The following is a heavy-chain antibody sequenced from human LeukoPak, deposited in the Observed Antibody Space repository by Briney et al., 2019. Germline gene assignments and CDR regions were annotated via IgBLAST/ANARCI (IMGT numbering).Heavy chain of an antibody. J-gene: IGHJ3*02. Sequence: SETLSLTCTVSGGSISSYYWSWIRQPAGKGLEWIGRIYTSGSTNYNPSLKSRATMSVDTSKNQFSLKLSSVTAADTAVYYCARDSSLWWSPDGASDIWGQGTMVTVSS. CDR3: ARDSSLWWSPDGASDI. CDR1: GGSISSYY. V-gene: IGHV4-4*07. D-gene: IGHD2-21*01. CDR2: IYTSGST.